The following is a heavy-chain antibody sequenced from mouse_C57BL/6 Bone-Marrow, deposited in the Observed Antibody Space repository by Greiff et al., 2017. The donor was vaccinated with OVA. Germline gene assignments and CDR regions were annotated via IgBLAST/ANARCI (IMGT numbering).Heavy chain of an antibody. CDR3: TFYGYGDFGY. CDR2: IDPENGDT. J-gene: IGHJ2*01. Sequence: EVKLQQSGAELVRPGASVKLSCTASGFNIKDDYMHWVKQRPEQGLEWIGWIDPENGDTEYASKFQGKATITADTSSNTAYLQLSSLTSEDTAVYYCTFYGYGDFGYGGQGTTLTVAS. CDR1: GFNIKDDY. D-gene: IGHD2-2*01. V-gene: IGHV14-4*01.